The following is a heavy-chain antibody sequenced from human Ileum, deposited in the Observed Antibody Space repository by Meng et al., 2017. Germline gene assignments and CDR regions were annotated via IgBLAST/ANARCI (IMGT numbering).Heavy chain of an antibody. V-gene: IGHV3-21*04. J-gene: IGHJ4*02. D-gene: IGHD2-15*01. CDR3: ARHLGYCSGGSCHQ. CDR2: ISGGSDYV. Sequence: EVQLGESGGGLVKPGGSRRLSCAASGFPLSSHSMNWIRQAPGKSLEWVSFISGGSDYVYYGHSVRGRFTVSRDNAKNALYLQMDSLRVEDTALYFCARHLGYCSGGSCHQWGQGTLVTVSS. CDR1: GFPLSSHS.